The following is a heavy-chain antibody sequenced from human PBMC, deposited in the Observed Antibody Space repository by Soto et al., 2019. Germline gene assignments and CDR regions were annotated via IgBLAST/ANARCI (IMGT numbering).Heavy chain of an antibody. V-gene: IGHV3-21*01. CDR3: ARESLVSSDWSRQFIY. D-gene: IGHD6-19*01. CDR1: GFTFSSYI. J-gene: IGHJ4*02. CDR2: ISSSSSYI. Sequence: PGGSLRLSCAASGFTFSSYIMNWVRQAPGKGLEWVSSISSSSSYIYYADSVKGRFTISRDNAKNSLYLQMNSLRAEDTAVYYCARESLVSSDWSRQFIYCRQATLFTDSS.